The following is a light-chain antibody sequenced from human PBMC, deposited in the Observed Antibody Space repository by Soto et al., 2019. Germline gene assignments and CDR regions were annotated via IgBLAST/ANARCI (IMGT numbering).Light chain of an antibody. J-gene: IGLJ1*01. CDR3: AAWDDSLNGLYV. CDR1: NSNIGSNT. CDR2: SNN. Sequence: QSVLSQPPSASGTPGQRVTISCSGSNSNIGSNTVNWYQQLPGTAPKLLIHSNNQRPSGVPDRFSGSKSGTSASLAISGLKSEDEAEYYCAAWDDSLNGLYVFGTGTKLTVL. V-gene: IGLV1-44*01.